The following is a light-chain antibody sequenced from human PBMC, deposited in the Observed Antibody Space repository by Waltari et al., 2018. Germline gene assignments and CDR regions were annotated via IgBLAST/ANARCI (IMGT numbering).Light chain of an antibody. CDR2: DVT. CDR1: STDVGGYNY. Sequence: QSALTQPASVSGSPGQSITISCTGTSTDVGGYNYVSWYQQNPGKAPKLMIYDVTNRPSGVSTRFSGSKSGNTTSLTISGLQADDEADYHCSSYTRVSTVVFGGGTKLTVL. J-gene: IGLJ2*01. CDR3: SSYTRVSTVV. V-gene: IGLV2-14*03.